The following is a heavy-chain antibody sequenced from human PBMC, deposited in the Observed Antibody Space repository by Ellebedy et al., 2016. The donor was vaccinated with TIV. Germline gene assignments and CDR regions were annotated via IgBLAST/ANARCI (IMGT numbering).Heavy chain of an antibody. V-gene: IGHV1-8*01. CDR1: GYTFTSYD. CDR3: ARNKDGLQH. Sequence: ASVKVSXKASGYTFTSYDIYWVRQATGQGLEYMGWVHPNSGNTNYAQKFQGRVTMTRDTSISTVYMDLDNLRSEDTGLYYCARNKDGLQHWGQGTLVTASS. J-gene: IGHJ1*01. CDR2: VHPNSGNT.